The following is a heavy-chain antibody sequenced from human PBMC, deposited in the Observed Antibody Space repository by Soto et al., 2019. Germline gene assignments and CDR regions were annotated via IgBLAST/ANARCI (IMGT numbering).Heavy chain of an antibody. CDR3: ARGINVVRINQYYYYMDV. V-gene: IGHV4-59*01. CDR2: IYYSGST. CDR1: GGSISSYY. D-gene: IGHD3-10*01. Sequence: SETLSLTCTVSGGSISSYYWTWIRQPPGRGLEWIGYIYYSGSTNYNPSLRSRVTISVDTSKNQFSLKLNSVTAADTAVYYCARGINVVRINQYYYYMDVWGKGSTVTVSS. J-gene: IGHJ6*03.